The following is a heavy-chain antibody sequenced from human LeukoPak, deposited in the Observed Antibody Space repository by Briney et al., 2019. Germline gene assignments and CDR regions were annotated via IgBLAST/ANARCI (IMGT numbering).Heavy chain of an antibody. V-gene: IGHV5-51*01. CDR1: GYSFTSYW. J-gene: IGHJ4*02. D-gene: IGHD5-18*01. CDR2: IYPGDSDT. Sequence: GESLKISCKDSGYSFTSYWIGWVRQMPGKGLEWMGIIYPGDSDTRYSPSFQGQVTISEDKSINPAFLQWSNLKASDTAIYYCARRGEAMDPFDYWGQGTLVTVSS. CDR3: ARRGEAMDPFDY.